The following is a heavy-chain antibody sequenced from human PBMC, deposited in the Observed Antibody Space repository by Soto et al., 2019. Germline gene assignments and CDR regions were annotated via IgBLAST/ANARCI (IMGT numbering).Heavy chain of an antibody. CDR1: GLTSSSNG. Sequence: GRDRRLPCAASGLTSSSNGMHGVPQAPGKGLEWVAVISYDGSNKYYADSVKGRFTISRDNSKNTLYLQMNSLRAEDTAVYYCLKSNRLLSGYHYRIDGWGQGT. D-gene: IGHD3-10*01. CDR3: LKSNRLLSGYHYRIDG. CDR2: ISYDGSNK. V-gene: IGHV3-30*18. J-gene: IGHJ6*02.